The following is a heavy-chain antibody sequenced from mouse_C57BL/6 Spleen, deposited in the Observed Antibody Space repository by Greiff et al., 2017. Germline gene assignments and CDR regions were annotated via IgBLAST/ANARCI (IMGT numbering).Heavy chain of an antibody. CDR1: GYAFSSYW. V-gene: IGHV1-80*01. CDR3: ARGDYEARDD. J-gene: IGHJ4*01. Sequence: VQLVVSGAELVKPGASVQISCKASGYAFSSYWMNWVKQRPGKGLVWIGQIYPGDGVPNYNGKFKGKATLTADKASIKDDMQLSRLTSEDSAVDFCARGDYEARDDWGQGTSETVSA. D-gene: IGHD2-4*01. CDR2: IYPGDGVP.